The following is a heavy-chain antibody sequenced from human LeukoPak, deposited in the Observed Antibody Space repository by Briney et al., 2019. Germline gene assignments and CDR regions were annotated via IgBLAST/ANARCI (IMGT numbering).Heavy chain of an antibody. J-gene: IGHJ4*02. V-gene: IGHV3-66*01. CDR2: LHSGGNT. CDR3: ARGSSCGYWSINQHYFDY. CDR1: GFTVSTHY. Sequence: PGGTLRLSCEASGFTVSTHYMSWVRQAPGKGLEWVSVLHSGGNTFYADSVKGRFTISRDNSKNTLYIQMSSLRAEDTAVYYCARGSSCGYWSINQHYFDYWGQGTLVTVSS. D-gene: IGHD3-22*01.